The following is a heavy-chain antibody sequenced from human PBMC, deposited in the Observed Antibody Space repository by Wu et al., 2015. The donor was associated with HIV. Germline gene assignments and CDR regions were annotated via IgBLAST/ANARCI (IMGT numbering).Heavy chain of an antibody. V-gene: IGHV1-18*01. Sequence: QVQLVQSGAEVKKPGASVKVSCRAPGYTFISYGIIWVRQAPGQGLEWMGWISAYNGNTNYAQNFQGRVTMTTDTSTSTAYMEVRSLRSDDTAVYYCARGTCSGGSCYRTGSLNWFDPWGQGTLVTVSS. D-gene: IGHD2-15*01. J-gene: IGHJ5*02. CDR3: ARGTCSGGSCYRTGSLNWFDP. CDR1: GYTFISYG. CDR2: ISAYNGNT.